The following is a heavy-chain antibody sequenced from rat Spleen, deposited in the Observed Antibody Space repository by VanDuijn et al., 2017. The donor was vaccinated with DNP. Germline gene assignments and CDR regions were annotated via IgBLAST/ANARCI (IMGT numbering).Heavy chain of an antibody. Sequence: QVQLKESGPGLVQPSQTLSLTCTVSGFSLTNYNVHWVRQPPGKGLEWMGVIWKNGATRYNSALKSRLSYSKATSKSQVFLKMNSVQTEGPAMYFCARSGGAGGDYWGQGVMVTVSS. D-gene: IGHD4-3*01. V-gene: IGHV2-41*01. CDR1: GFSLTNYN. CDR2: IWKNGAT. J-gene: IGHJ2*01. CDR3: ARSGGAGGDY.